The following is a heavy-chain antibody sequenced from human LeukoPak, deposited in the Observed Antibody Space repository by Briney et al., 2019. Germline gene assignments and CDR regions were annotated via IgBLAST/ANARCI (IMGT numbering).Heavy chain of an antibody. CDR3: ARGVAGAKDYFDY. J-gene: IGHJ4*02. D-gene: IGHD1-26*01. Sequence: SETLSLTCTVSGGSISSYYWSWIRQPPGKGLEWIGYIYYSGSTNYNPSLKSRVTISVDTSKNQFSLKLSSVTAADTAVYYCARGVAGAKDYFDYWGQGTLVTVSS. V-gene: IGHV4-59*01. CDR2: IYYSGST. CDR1: GGSISSYY.